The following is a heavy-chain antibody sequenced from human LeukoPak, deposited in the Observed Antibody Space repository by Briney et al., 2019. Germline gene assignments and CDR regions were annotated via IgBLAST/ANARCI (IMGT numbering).Heavy chain of an antibody. CDR3: QLGISLRYYYGMDV. J-gene: IGHJ6*02. CDR2: IIPILGIA. V-gene: IGHV1-69*04. D-gene: IGHD7-27*01. CDR1: GGTFSSYA. Sequence: SSVKVSCKASGGTFSSYAISWVRQAPGQGLEWMGRIIPILGIANYAQKFQGRVTITADKSTSTAYMELSSLRSEDTAVYYCQLGISLRYYYGMDVWGQGTTVTVSS.